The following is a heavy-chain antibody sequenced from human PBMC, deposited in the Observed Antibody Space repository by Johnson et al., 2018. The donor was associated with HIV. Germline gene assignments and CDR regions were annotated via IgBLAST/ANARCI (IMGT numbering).Heavy chain of an antibody. CDR2: ISYDGSYK. Sequence: QVQLVESGGGVLQPGMSLRLSCAASGFTFSSYAMHWVRQAPAKGLEWVAVISYDGSYKYYADSVKGRFTISRDNSKNTMYLQMNSLRAEDTALYYCAKLMTTAGPRGFDIWGQGTMVTVSS. J-gene: IGHJ3*02. V-gene: IGHV3-30*04. CDR3: AKLMTTAGPRGFDI. CDR1: GFTFSSYA. D-gene: IGHD1-14*01.